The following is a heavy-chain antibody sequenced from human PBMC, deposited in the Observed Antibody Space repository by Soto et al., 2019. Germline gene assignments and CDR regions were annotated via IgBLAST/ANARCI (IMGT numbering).Heavy chain of an antibody. CDR1: GFIFRSYA. V-gene: IGHV3-30*09. J-gene: IGHJ4*02. CDR3: ARAFSGSYPNFDY. Sequence: ASGFIFRSYAMHWVRQAPGKGLEWVAVITYDGANGYYADSVRGRFAISRDNSKSTLFLQMNSLRPEDTAVYYCARAFSGSYPNFDYWGQGTLVTVSS. CDR2: ITYDGANG. D-gene: IGHD1-26*01.